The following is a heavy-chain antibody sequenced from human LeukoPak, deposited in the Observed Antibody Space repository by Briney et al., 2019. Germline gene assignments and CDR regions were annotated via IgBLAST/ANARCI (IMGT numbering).Heavy chain of an antibody. J-gene: IGHJ4*02. CDR1: GFSLSTTGVG. Sequence: SGPTLVNPTQTLTLTCTFSGFSLSTTGVGVGWIRQPPGKALEWLALIYWDDDKRYIPSLKSRLTITQDTSKNQVILTMTNMDPVDTATYFCAHRRGYYDTTGYYSGHFDYWGQGTLVTVSS. V-gene: IGHV2-5*02. CDR3: AHRRGYYDTTGYYSGHFDY. CDR2: IYWDDDK. D-gene: IGHD3-22*01.